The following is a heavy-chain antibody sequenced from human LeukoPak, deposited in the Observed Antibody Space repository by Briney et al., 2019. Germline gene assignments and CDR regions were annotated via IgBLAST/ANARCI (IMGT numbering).Heavy chain of an antibody. V-gene: IGHV3-43*02. CDR3: AKDNQRGGFQH. J-gene: IGHJ1*01. Sequence: GGSLRLSCAASGLSFDDNAMYWGRQTPGKGLEWVSLISGDGATTYYADSVKGRFNISRDNSKRSLYLQMNSLRSEDSALYYCAKDNQRGGFQHWGQGTLVTVSS. CDR1: GLSFDDNA. CDR2: ISGDGATT. D-gene: IGHD3-16*01.